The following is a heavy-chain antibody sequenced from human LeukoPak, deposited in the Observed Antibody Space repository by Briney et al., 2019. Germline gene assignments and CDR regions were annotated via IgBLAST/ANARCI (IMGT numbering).Heavy chain of an antibody. CDR1: GFTFGDYA. V-gene: IGHV3-9*01. Sequence: GGSLRLSRAASGFTFGDYAMHWVRQSPGRGLEWVSGISWKSDSIGYAASVKGRFTISRDNSKNTLYFQMNSLRDEDTAVYYCTRSVGALYGMDVWGQGTTVTVSS. CDR2: ISWKSDSI. J-gene: IGHJ6*02. CDR3: TRSVGALYGMDV. D-gene: IGHD1-26*01.